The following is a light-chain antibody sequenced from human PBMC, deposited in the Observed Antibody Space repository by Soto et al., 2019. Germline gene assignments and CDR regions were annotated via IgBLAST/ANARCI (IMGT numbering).Light chain of an antibody. CDR1: QSVSSN. Sequence: EIVLTQSPATLSVSPGERATLSCRASQSVSSNLAWYQQKPGQAPRLLIYGASTRATGIPARFSGSGSGTDFNLTISSLQPEDFASYYCQQASRFPPTFGQGTRLEIK. CDR2: GAS. V-gene: IGKV3-15*01. J-gene: IGKJ5*01. CDR3: QQASRFPPT.